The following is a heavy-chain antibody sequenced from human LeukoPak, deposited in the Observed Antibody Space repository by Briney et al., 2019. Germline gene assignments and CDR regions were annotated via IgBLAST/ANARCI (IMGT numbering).Heavy chain of an antibody. CDR1: GFTFSSYA. D-gene: IGHD3-9*01. CDR3: AKTYDILTGYYNVIHFDY. V-gene: IGHV3-23*01. J-gene: IGHJ4*02. CDR2: IGGSGIST. Sequence: PGGSLRLSCAASGFTFSSYAMSWVRQAPGKGLEWVSDIGGSGISTYYADSVKGRFTISRDNSKNTLYLQMNSLRAEDTAVYYCAKTYDILTGYYNVIHFDYWGQGTLVTVSS.